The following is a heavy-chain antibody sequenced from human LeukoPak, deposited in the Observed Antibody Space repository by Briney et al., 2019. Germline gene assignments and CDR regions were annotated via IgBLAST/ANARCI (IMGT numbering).Heavy chain of an antibody. CDR1: GGSISSYY. CDR3: ARGVGSSGWFTDNHWFDP. Sequence: SETLSFTCTVSGGSISSYYWSWIRQPPGKGLEWIGYIYYSGSTNYNPSLKSRVTISVDTSKNQFSLKLSSVTAADTAVYYCARGVGSSGWFTDNHWFDPWGQGTLVTVSS. J-gene: IGHJ5*02. CDR2: IYYSGST. D-gene: IGHD6-19*01. V-gene: IGHV4-59*01.